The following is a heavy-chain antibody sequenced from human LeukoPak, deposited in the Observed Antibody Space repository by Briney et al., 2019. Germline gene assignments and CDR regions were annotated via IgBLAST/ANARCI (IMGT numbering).Heavy chain of an antibody. Sequence: SETLSLTCAVYGGSFSGYYWSWIRQPPGKGLEWIGEINHSGSTNYNPSLKSRVTISVDTSKNQFSLKLSSVTAADTAVYYCARGGGYSGYDPIDYWGQGTLVTVSS. CDR2: INHSGST. D-gene: IGHD5-12*01. CDR1: GGSFSGYY. CDR3: ARGGGYSGYDPIDY. V-gene: IGHV4-34*01. J-gene: IGHJ4*02.